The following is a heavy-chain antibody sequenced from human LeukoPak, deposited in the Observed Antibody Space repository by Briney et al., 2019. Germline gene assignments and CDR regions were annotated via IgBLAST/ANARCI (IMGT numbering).Heavy chain of an antibody. CDR2: IHHSGST. J-gene: IGHJ4*02. CDR3: ARGRVSAY. V-gene: IGHV4-34*01. CDR1: GGSFSGYY. Sequence: SETLSLTCAVYGGSFSGYYWSWIRQPPGKGLEWIGEIHHSGSTNYNPSLKSRVTISVDTSKNQFSLKLSSVTAADTAVYYCARGRVSAYWGQGTLVTVSS.